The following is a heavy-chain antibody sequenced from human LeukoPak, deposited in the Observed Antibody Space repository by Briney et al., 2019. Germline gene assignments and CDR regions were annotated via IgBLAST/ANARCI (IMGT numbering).Heavy chain of an antibody. V-gene: IGHV3-21*01. Sequence: GRSLRLSCAASGFTFSSYSMNWVRQAPGKGLEWVSSISSSSSYIYYADSVKGRFTISRDNAKNSLYLQMNSLRAEDTAVYYCARRNEYYYYGMDVWGKGTTVTVSS. CDR2: ISSSSSYI. D-gene: IGHD1-1*01. J-gene: IGHJ6*04. CDR1: GFTFSSYS. CDR3: ARRNEYYYYGMDV.